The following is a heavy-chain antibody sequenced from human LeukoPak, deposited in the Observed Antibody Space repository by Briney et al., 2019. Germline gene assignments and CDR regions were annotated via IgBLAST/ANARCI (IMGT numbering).Heavy chain of an antibody. CDR3: AREEGTMIRGESHYYYYMDV. D-gene: IGHD3-10*01. J-gene: IGHJ6*03. CDR2: FDPEDGET. V-gene: IGHV1-24*01. CDR1: GYTLTELS. Sequence: ASVKVSCKVSGYTLTELSMHWVRQAPGKGLEWMGGFDPEDGETIYAQKFQGRVTMTEDTSTDTAYMELSSLRSEDTAVYYCAREEGTMIRGESHYYYYMDVWGKGTTVTVSS.